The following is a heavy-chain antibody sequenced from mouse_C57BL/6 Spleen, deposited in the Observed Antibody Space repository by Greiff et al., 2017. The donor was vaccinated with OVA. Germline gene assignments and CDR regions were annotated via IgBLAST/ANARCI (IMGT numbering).Heavy chain of an antibody. CDR1: GYTFTDYE. V-gene: IGHV1-15*01. CDR2: LDPETGGT. Sequence: VQLQQSGAELVRPGASVTLSCKASGYTFTDYEMHWVKQTPVHGLEWIGALDPETGGTAYNQKFKGKAILTADKSSSTAYMELRSLTSEDSAVYYCTRKGFYGHYYAMDYWGQGTSVTVSS. D-gene: IGHD1-1*01. CDR3: TRKGFYGHYYAMDY. J-gene: IGHJ4*01.